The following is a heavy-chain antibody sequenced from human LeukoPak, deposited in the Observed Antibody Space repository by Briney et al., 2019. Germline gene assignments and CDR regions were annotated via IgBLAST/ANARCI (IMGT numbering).Heavy chain of an antibody. CDR1: GYTFTSYY. J-gene: IGHJ5*02. CDR3: ARDDFGSGINWLDP. D-gene: IGHD3-10*01. Sequence: ASVKVSCKASGYTFTSYYMHWVRQAPGQGLEWMGMINPSSDSTSYAQKFQGRVTMTRDKSTSTVYMELSSLRSEDTAPYYCARDDFGSGINWLDPWGQGTLVTVSS. CDR2: INPSSDST. V-gene: IGHV1-46*01.